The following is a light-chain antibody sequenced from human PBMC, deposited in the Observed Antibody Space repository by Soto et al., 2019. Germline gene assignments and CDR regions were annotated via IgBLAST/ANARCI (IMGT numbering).Light chain of an antibody. J-gene: IGLJ1*01. CDR1: SSDVGGNNF. CDR3: CSHTTINTIV. V-gene: IGLV2-14*03. CDR2: AIT. Sequence: QSVLTQPASVSGSPGQSITISCTGTSSDVGGNNFVSWYQQHPDKAPKLLIYAITNRPSGVSGRFSGSKSGSTASLTISGLQTEDEADYYCCSHTTINTIVFGTGPKVTVL.